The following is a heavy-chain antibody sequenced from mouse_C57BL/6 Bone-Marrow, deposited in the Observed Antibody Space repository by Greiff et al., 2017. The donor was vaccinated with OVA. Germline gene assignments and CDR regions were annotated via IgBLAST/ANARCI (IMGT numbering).Heavy chain of an antibody. Sequence: VQLQQSGAELVRPGTSVKVSCKASGYAFTNYLIEWVKQRPGQGLEWIGVINPGSGGTNYNEKFKGKATLTADKSSSTAYMQLSSLTSEDAAVYFCAKVTTVDAMDYWGQGTSVTVSS. CDR3: AKVTTVDAMDY. CDR1: GYAFTNYL. J-gene: IGHJ4*01. D-gene: IGHD1-1*01. CDR2: INPGSGGT. V-gene: IGHV1-54*01.